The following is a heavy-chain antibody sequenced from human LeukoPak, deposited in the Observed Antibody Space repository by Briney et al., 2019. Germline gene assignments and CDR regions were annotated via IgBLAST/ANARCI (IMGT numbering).Heavy chain of an antibody. CDR2: IYTSGST. D-gene: IGHD5-18*01. J-gene: IGHJ5*02. V-gene: IGHV4-4*07. CDR1: GGSISSYY. CDR3: AKGAGGFSYYNWFDP. Sequence: PSETLSLTCTVSGGSISSYYWSWIRQPAGKGLEWIGRIYTSGSTNYNSSLKSRVTMSVDTSKNQFSLKVASVTAADTAIYYCAKGAGGFSYYNWFDPWGQGTLVTVSS.